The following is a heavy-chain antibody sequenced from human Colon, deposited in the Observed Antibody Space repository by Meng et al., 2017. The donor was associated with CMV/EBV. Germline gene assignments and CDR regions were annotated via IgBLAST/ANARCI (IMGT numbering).Heavy chain of an antibody. D-gene: IGHD6-13*01. CDR3: ATRSSWNDGLTD. Sequence: SCKASGYTFHGYYMHWVRQAPGQGLEWMGWINPNSGGPKYAQKFQGRVTMTGDTSISSAYMELSNLRSDDTAVYYCATRSSWNDGLTDWGQGTLVTVSS. CDR2: INPNSGGP. CDR1: GYTFHGYY. J-gene: IGHJ1*01. V-gene: IGHV1-2*02.